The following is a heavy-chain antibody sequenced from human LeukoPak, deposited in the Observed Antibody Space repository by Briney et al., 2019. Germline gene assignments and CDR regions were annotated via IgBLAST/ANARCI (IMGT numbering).Heavy chain of an antibody. CDR3: ARSGVVAAIVDY. CDR1: GGSFSGYF. CDR2: IYYSGST. Sequence: SETLSLTCAVYGGSFSGYFWSWIRQPPGKGLEWIGSIYYSGSTYYNPSLKSRVTISVDTSKNQFSLKLSSVTAADTAVYYCARSGVVAAIVDYWGQGTLVTVSS. V-gene: IGHV4-34*01. J-gene: IGHJ4*02. D-gene: IGHD2-15*01.